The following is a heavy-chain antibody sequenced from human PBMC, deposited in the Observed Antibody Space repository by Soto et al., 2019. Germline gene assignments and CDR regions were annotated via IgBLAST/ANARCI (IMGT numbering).Heavy chain of an antibody. CDR1: GGSISSGGYS. J-gene: IGHJ4*02. CDR2: IYHSGST. CDR3: ARGSYEPAYNY. Sequence: SETLSLTCAVSGGSISSGGYSWSWIRQPPGKGLEWIGYIYHSGSTYYNPSLKSRVTISVDRSKNQFSLKLSSVTAADTAVYYCARGSYEPAYNYWGPGTLVTVSS. V-gene: IGHV4-30-2*01. D-gene: IGHD1-1*01.